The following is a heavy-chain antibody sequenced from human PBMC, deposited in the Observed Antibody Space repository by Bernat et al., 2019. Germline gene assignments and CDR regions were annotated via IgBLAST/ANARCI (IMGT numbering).Heavy chain of an antibody. CDR1: GFTFSNYA. J-gene: IGHJ4*02. Sequence: EVELLESGGGLVQPGGSLRLSCAASGFTFSNYAMDWVRQAPGKGLQWVSALTAGGDTYYADSVRGRFTISRENSKDTLYLQMNRLRAEDTAIYFCAKEVTSGGPGGCGHWGQGTQVTVSS. CDR3: AKEVTSGGPGGCGH. V-gene: IGHV3-23*01. CDR2: LTAGGDT. D-gene: IGHD2-15*01.